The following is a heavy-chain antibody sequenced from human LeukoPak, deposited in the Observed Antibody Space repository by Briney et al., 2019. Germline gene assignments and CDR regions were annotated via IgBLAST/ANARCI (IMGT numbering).Heavy chain of an antibody. CDR3: ARERRAGAATGGDH. V-gene: IGHV4-39*02. D-gene: IGHD1-26*01. Sequence: PSETLSLTCTVSGGSISSSSYYWGWIRQSPGKGLEWIGTVYYNGATLYNPSLSSRVTISIDTSTNRFSLRLTSLTPVDPAVYSCARERRAGAATGGDHWGQGTLVTVSS. CDR2: VYYNGAT. CDR1: GGSISSSSYY. J-gene: IGHJ4*02.